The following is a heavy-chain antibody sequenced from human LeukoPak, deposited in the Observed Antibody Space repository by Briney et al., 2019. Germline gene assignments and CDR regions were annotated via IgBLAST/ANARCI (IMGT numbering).Heavy chain of an antibody. CDR3: ARGRYCSSTSCYIYGFDY. V-gene: IGHV4-34*01. CDR1: GGSFSGYY. CDR2: INHSGST. J-gene: IGHJ4*02. Sequence: SETLSLTCAVYGGSFSGYYWSWIRQPPGKGLEWIGEINHSGSTNYNPSLESRVTISVDTSKNQFSLKLSSVTAADTAVYYCARGRYCSSTSCYIYGFDYGGQGTLVTVSS. D-gene: IGHD2-2*02.